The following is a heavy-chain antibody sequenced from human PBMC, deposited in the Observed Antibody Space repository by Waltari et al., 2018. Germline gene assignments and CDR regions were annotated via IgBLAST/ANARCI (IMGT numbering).Heavy chain of an antibody. D-gene: IGHD3-10*01. J-gene: IGHJ3*02. CDR3: ARGRMSSFDI. V-gene: IGHV6-1*01. CDR2: TYYRSNWYN. CDR1: GDSVSSNGVA. Sequence: LTCAISGDSVSSNGVAWNWIRQSPSRGLEWLGRTYYRSNWYNDYALSVRSRITINPGTSKNQFSLQLNSVTPEDTAVYYCARGRMSSFDIWGQGTMVTVSS.